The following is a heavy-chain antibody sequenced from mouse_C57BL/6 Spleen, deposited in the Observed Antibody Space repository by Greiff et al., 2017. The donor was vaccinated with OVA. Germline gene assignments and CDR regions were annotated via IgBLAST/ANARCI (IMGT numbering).Heavy chain of an antibody. J-gene: IGHJ2*01. CDR1: GYTFTSYW. D-gene: IGHD2-1*01. CDR3: AKSGNYGNSLDY. Sequence: QVHVKQPGTELVKPGASVKLSCKASGYTFTSYWMHWVKQRPGQGLEWIGNINPSNGGTNYNEKFKSKATLTVDKSSSTAYMQLSSLTSEDSAVYYCAKSGNYGNSLDYWGQGTTLTVSS. V-gene: IGHV1-53*01. CDR2: INPSNGGT.